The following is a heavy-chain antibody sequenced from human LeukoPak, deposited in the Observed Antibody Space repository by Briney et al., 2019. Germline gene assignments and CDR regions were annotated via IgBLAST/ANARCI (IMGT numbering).Heavy chain of an antibody. CDR3: ARGQGTVTTY. D-gene: IGHD4-17*01. Sequence: TASETLSLTCAVSGGSFSGYYWTWIRQPPGKGLEWIGEINHSGSANYNPSLKSRVTISLDTSKNQFSLKLSSVTAADTAVYYCARGQGTVTTYWGQGTLVTVSS. CDR2: INHSGSA. V-gene: IGHV4-34*01. J-gene: IGHJ4*02. CDR1: GGSFSGYY.